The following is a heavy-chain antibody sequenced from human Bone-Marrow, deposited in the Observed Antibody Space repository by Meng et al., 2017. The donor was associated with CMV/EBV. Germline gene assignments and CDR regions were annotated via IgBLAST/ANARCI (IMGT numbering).Heavy chain of an antibody. CDR1: GGPISSYY. J-gene: IGHJ3*02. Sequence: SETLSLTCTVSGGPISSYYWSWIRQPPGKGLEWIGYIYYSGSTNYNPSLKSRVTISVDTSKNQFSLKLSSVTAADTAVYYCAREITIFGVVIMRYDAFDIWGQGTMVTVSS. CDR3: AREITIFGVVIMRYDAFDI. V-gene: IGHV4-59*01. CDR2: IYYSGST. D-gene: IGHD3-3*01.